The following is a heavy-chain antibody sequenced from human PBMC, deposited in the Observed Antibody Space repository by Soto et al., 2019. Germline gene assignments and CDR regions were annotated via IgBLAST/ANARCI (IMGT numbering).Heavy chain of an antibody. J-gene: IGHJ6*03. CDR2: ISSSSSYI. CDR3: ARKQGGDSYYYYYMDV. Sequence: VQLVESGGGLVKPGGSLRLSCAASGFTFSSYSMNWVRQAPGKGLEWVSSISSSSSYIYYADSVKGRFTISRDNAKNSLYLQMNSLRAEDTAVYYCARKQGGDSYYYYYMDVWGKGTTVTVSS. CDR1: GFTFSSYS. V-gene: IGHV3-21*01. D-gene: IGHD6-13*01.